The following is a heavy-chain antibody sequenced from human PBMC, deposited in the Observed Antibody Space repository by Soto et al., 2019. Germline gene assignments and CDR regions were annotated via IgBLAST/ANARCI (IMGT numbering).Heavy chain of an antibody. CDR1: GYTFTSYG. CDR3: ARVEYSSSSGHYYYYGMDV. J-gene: IGHJ6*02. D-gene: IGHD6-6*01. Sequence: ASVKVSCKASGYTFTSYGISWVRQAPGQGLEWMGWISAYNGNTNYAQKLKGRVTMTTDTSTSTAYMELRSLGSDDTAVYYCARVEYSSSSGHYYYYGMDVWGQGTTVTVSS. V-gene: IGHV1-18*01. CDR2: ISAYNGNT.